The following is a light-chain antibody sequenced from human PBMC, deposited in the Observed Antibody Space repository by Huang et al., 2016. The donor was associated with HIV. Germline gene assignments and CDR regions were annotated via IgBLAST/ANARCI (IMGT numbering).Light chain of an antibody. CDR2: EVS. CDR3: MQGIHLPWT. Sequence: DIVMTQTPLSLSVTPGQPASISCKSSESLLHSDGKTYLYWHLQKPGLSPQFLIYEVSIRFFGVPDRFSGSGSGTDFTLKISRVEAEDVGVYYCMQGIHLPWTFGQGTKVEIK. V-gene: IGKV2-29*02. CDR1: ESLLHSDGKTY. J-gene: IGKJ1*01.